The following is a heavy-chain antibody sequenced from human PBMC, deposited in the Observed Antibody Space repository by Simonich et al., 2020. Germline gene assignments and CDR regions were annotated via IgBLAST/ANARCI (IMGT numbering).Heavy chain of an antibody. V-gene: IGHV4-59*08. Sequence: QVQLQESGPGLVKPSETLSLTCTVSGGSISSYYWSWIRQPPGKGQEWIGYIYYSGSTNYNPSLKSRVTISVDTSKNQFSLKLSSVTAADTAVYYCARSLGYYYYYYGMDVWGQGTTVTVSS. J-gene: IGHJ6*02. CDR1: GGSISSYY. CDR3: ARSLGYYYYYYGMDV. CDR2: IYYSGST. D-gene: IGHD1-26*01.